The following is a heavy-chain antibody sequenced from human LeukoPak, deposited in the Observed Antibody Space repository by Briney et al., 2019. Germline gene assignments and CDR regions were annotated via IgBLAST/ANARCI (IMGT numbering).Heavy chain of an antibody. Sequence: SETLSLTCTVSGGSISSSSYYWGWIRQPPGKGLEWIGTIYYTGSTYYNPSLKSRVTISIDTSKNQFSLRLSSVTAADTAVYFCARASNHFAILRCGQGTLVTVSS. D-gene: IGHD2-21*01. J-gene: IGHJ4*02. CDR3: ARASNHFAILR. CDR2: IYYTGST. V-gene: IGHV4-39*01. CDR1: GGSISSSSYY.